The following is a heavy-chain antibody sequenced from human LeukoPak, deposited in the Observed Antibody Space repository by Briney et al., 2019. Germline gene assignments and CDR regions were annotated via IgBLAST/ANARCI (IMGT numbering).Heavy chain of an antibody. CDR2: IIPILGIA. CDR1: GGTFSSYA. J-gene: IGHJ3*02. CDR3: ARGIVVVITTSGPDAFDI. V-gene: IGHV1-69*04. D-gene: IGHD3-22*01. Sequence: GSSVKVSCKASGGTFSSYAISWVRQAPGQGLEWMGRIIPILGIANYAQKFQGRVTITADKSTSTAYMELSSLRSEDTAVYYCARGIVVVITTSGPDAFDIWGQGTMVTVSS.